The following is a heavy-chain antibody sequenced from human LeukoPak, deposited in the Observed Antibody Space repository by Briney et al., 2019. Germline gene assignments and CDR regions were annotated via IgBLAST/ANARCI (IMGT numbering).Heavy chain of an antibody. CDR1: GFTFSSYG. J-gene: IGHJ4*02. D-gene: IGHD4-17*01. Sequence: PGRSLRLSCAASGFTFSSYGMHWVRQAPGKGLEWVAVISYDGSNKYYADSVKGRFTISRDNSENTLYLQMNSLRAEDTAVYYYANSFSYDYGDLVDYWGQGTLVTVSS. CDR3: ANSFSYDYGDLVDY. V-gene: IGHV3-30*18. CDR2: ISYDGSNK.